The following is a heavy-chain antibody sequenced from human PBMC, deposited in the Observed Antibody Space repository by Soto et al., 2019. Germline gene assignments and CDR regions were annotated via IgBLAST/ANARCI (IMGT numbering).Heavy chain of an antibody. J-gene: IGHJ4*02. D-gene: IGHD3-10*01. CDR3: VQYYYGSGINYFDY. CDR1: GATFSSYA. V-gene: IGHV1-69*13. CDR2: IITIFGTA. Sequence: VASVKVSCKASGATFSSYAISWVRQAPGQGLEWMGGIITIFGTANYAQKFQGRVTITADESTSTAYMELSSLRSEDTAVYYCVQYYYGSGINYFDYWGQGTLVTVSS.